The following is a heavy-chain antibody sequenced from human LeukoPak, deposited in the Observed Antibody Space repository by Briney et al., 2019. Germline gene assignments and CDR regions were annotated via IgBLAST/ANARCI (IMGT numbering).Heavy chain of an antibody. CDR3: ARDETYYYDSSGYSFDY. D-gene: IGHD3-22*01. J-gene: IGHJ4*02. CDR2: INPNSGGT. Sequence: GASVKVSCKASGHTFTGYYMHWVRQAPGQGLEWMGWINPNSGGTNYAQKFQGWVTMTRDTSISTAYMELSRLRSDDTAVYYCARDETYYYDSSGYSFDYWGQGTLVTVSS. V-gene: IGHV1-2*04. CDR1: GHTFTGYY.